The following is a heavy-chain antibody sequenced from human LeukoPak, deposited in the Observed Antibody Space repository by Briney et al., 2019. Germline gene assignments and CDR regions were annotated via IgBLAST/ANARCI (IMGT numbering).Heavy chain of an antibody. V-gene: IGHV3-7*01. J-gene: IGHJ6*03. CDR2: IKQDGSEK. CDR1: GFTFSSYW. Sequence: GGSLRLSCAASGFTFSSYWMSWVRQAPGKGLEWVANIKQDGSEKYYVDSVKGRFTISRDNAKNSLYLQMNSLRAEDTAVYYCARVNYYDSSGYYYPCMDVWGKGTTVTVSS. D-gene: IGHD3-22*01. CDR3: ARVNYYDSSGYYYPCMDV.